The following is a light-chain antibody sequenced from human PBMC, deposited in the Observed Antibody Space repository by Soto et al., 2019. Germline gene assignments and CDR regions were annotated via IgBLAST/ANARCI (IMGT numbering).Light chain of an antibody. CDR3: CSYAGSNWV. J-gene: IGLJ3*02. CDR2: DVS. V-gene: IGLV2-11*01. Sequence: QSALTQPRSVSGSPGQSVTISCTGTSSDVGGYNYVSWYQQHPGKAPKLMIYDVSKRPSGVPDRFSGSKSGNTASLTISGLQAEDEADYYRCSYAGSNWVFGGGTKLTVL. CDR1: SSDVGGYNY.